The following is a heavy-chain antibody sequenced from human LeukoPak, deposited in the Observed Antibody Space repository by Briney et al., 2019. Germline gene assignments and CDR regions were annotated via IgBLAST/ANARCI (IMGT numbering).Heavy chain of an antibody. J-gene: IGHJ4*02. D-gene: IGHD1-26*01. CDR1: GGSISSSSYY. CDR3: ARDDISVGAPAWD. CDR2: INYSGNT. Sequence: PLETLSLTCTVSGGSISSSSYYWAWIRQPPGKGLEWIGSINYSGNTYYNPSLKSRVTISVDTSKNQFSLKLSSVTAADTAVYYCARDDISVGAPAWDWGQGTLVTVSS. V-gene: IGHV4-39*07.